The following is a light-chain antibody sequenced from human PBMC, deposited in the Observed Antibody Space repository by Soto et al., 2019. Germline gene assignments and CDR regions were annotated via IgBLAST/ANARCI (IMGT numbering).Light chain of an antibody. Sequence: DIQLTQSPSTLSASVGDRVTITCRASRSVSSWLAWYQQKPGKAPNLLIHDASNLESGVPLRFGGSGSGTEFTLTISSLQPDDFATYYCQQYHLDATFGQGAKVDIK. V-gene: IGKV1-5*03. CDR1: RSVSSW. J-gene: IGKJ1*01. CDR3: QQYHLDAT. CDR2: DAS.